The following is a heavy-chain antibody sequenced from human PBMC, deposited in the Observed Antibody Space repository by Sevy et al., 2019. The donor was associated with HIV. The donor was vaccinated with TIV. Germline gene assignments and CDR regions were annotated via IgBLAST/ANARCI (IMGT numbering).Heavy chain of an antibody. J-gene: IGHJ4*02. CDR2: NSTGTDHI. Sequence: GGSLRLSCTASGYTFPAFSFNWVRQAPGKGLEWLSYNSTGTDHIYYADSAKGRFTISRDEAKSSVYLEMKSLRDQDTALYYCVRRGVDAYNVYFDLWGQGTLVTVSS. CDR3: VRRGVDAYNVYFDL. D-gene: IGHD3-10*01. CDR1: GYTFPAFS. V-gene: IGHV3-48*02.